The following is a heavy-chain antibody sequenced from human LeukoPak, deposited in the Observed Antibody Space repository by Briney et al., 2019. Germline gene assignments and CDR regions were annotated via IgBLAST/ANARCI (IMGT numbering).Heavy chain of an antibody. D-gene: IGHD2-21*01. V-gene: IGHV4-59*08. CDR1: GGSIFSYY. CDR2: IYYSGST. CDR3: ARHLNNCGDDCYIFDY. Sequence: PETLFLTCTVSGGSIFSYYWSWIRQPPGKGLEWMGYIYYSGSTNYNPSLKSRVTISVDASKNQFSLRVSSVTAADTAVYYCARHLNNCGDDCYIFDYWGQGTLVTVSS. J-gene: IGHJ4*02.